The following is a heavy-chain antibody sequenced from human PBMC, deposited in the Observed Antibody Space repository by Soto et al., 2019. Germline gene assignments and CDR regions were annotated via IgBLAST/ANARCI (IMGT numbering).Heavy chain of an antibody. CDR2: ISSSSSTI. J-gene: IGHJ4*02. CDR1: GFTFSSYS. CDR3: ARDYSSGWYVVDY. V-gene: IGHV3-48*01. D-gene: IGHD6-19*01. Sequence: LSLTCAASGFTFSSYSMNWVRQAPGKGLEWVSYISSSSSTIYYADSVKGRFTISRDNAKNSLYLQMNSLRAEDTAVYYCARDYSSGWYVVDYWGQGTLVTVSS.